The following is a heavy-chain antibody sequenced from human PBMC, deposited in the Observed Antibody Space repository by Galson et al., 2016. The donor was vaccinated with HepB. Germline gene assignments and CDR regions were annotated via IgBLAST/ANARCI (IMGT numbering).Heavy chain of an antibody. D-gene: IGHD5-12*01. Sequence: SLRLSCAASGFTFSSYGMHWVRRAPGKGLEWVAVISYDGSNKYYADSVKGRFTISRDNSKNTLYLQMNSLRAEDTAVYYCAKWGGSGYDWARLDYWGQGTPVTVSS. CDR2: ISYDGSNK. V-gene: IGHV3-30*18. CDR3: AKWGGSGYDWARLDY. J-gene: IGHJ4*02. CDR1: GFTFSSYG.